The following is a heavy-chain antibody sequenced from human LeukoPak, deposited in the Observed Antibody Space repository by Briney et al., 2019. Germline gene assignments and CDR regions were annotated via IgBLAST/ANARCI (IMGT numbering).Heavy chain of an antibody. Sequence: GGSLRLSRAASGFTFTNYWMTWVRQAPGKGLEWVASIEDDGDQKKYGDSVKGRFTISRDNAGNSLYLQMNILRVEDTAVYYCARDIPRGSTHLDYWGQGTLVTVSA. CDR3: ARDIPRGSTHLDY. CDR2: IEDDGDQK. J-gene: IGHJ4*02. D-gene: IGHD1-26*01. CDR1: GFTFTNYW. V-gene: IGHV3-7*01.